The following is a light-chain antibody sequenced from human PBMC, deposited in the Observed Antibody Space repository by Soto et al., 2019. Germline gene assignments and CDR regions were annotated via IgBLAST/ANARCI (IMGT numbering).Light chain of an antibody. Sequence: QSALTQPASMSGSPGQSITISCTGTSGDVGTYNLVSWYQQHPGRAPKLIIFEVNKRPSGVSNRLSGSKSGNTASLAISGLQADDEADYHCCSYAGRSNVVCGGGTKVTVL. CDR3: CSYAGRSNVV. J-gene: IGLJ2*01. V-gene: IGLV2-23*02. CDR1: SGDVGTYNL. CDR2: EVN.